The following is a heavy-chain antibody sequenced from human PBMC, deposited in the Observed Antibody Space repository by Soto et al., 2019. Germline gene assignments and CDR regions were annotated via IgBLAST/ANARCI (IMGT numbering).Heavy chain of an antibody. CDR3: ARDLLAITAMVDY. V-gene: IGHV3-30-3*01. CDR2: ISYDGSNK. CDR1: GFTFSSYA. J-gene: IGHJ4*02. Sequence: SGGSLRLSCAASGFTFSSYAMHWVRQAPGKGLEWVAVISYDGSNKYYADSVKGRFTISRDNSKNTLYLQMNSLRAEDTAVYYCARDLLAITAMVDYWGQGTLVTVSS. D-gene: IGHD5-18*01.